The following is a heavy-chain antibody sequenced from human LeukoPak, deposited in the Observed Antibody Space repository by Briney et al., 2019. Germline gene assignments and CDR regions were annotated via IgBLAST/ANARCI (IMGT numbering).Heavy chain of an antibody. D-gene: IGHD4/OR15-4a*01. Sequence: PPGGFLRLSCAASGFTFNNYALTWVRQTPGKGLECVSAISGDGVSPYYADSVRGRFTISRDNSKNTLYLQMNSLRVEDTAVYFCARDPGAFPYFFDCWGQGTLVTVSS. CDR2: ISGDGVSP. V-gene: IGHV3-23*01. J-gene: IGHJ4*02. CDR1: GFTFNNYA. CDR3: ARDPGAFPYFFDC.